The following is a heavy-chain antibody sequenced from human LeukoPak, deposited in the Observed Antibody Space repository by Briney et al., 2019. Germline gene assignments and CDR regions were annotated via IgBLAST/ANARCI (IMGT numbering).Heavy chain of an antibody. D-gene: IGHD6-13*01. CDR3: ARIGYRSSSFDC. V-gene: IGHV3-7*04. CDR2: IKQDGSEK. CDR1: GFTFTNYW. J-gene: IGHJ4*02. Sequence: GGSLRLSCAASGFTFTNYWMSWVRQAPGKGLEWVANIKQDGSEKHYVDSVKGRLIISRDNARNSVYLQMNSPRADDTAVYYCARIGYRSSSFDCWGQGTLVTDSS.